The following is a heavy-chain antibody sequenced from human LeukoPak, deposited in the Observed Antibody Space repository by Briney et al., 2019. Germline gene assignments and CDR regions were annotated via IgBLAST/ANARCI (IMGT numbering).Heavy chain of an antibody. J-gene: IGHJ5*02. CDR2: INAANGNT. V-gene: IGHV1-3*01. Sequence: ASVKVSCKTSGFNFITYTMHWVRQAPGQRLEWMGWINAANGNTQYSQKFQGRVTITRDTSASTAYMELSSLRSEDTAMYYCAREAPIRVAVAATLDPWGQGTLVTVPS. D-gene: IGHD6-19*01. CDR3: AREAPIRVAVAATLDP. CDR1: GFNFITYT.